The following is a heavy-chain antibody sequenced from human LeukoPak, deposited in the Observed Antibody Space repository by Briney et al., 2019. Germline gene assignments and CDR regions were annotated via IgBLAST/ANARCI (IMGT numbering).Heavy chain of an antibody. Sequence: ASVKVSCKASGYTFTSYGISWVRQAPGQGLEWMGWISAYNGNTNYAQKLQGRVTMTTDTSTSTAYMELSSLRSEDTAVYYCARASYYYDSSGHYFDYWGQGTLVTVSS. J-gene: IGHJ4*02. D-gene: IGHD3-22*01. CDR3: ARASYYYDSSGHYFDY. CDR1: GYTFTSYG. CDR2: ISAYNGNT. V-gene: IGHV1-18*01.